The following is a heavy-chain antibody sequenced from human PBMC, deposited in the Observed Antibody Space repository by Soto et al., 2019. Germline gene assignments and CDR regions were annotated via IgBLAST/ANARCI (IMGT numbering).Heavy chain of an antibody. Sequence: EVQLVESGGGLVQPGGSLRLSCAASGFTFSSYEMNWVRQAPGKGLEWVSYISSSSSYTNYADSVKGRFTISRDNAKNSLYLQMNSLRAEDTAVYYCARVSRPRGYSYGYSYFDYWGQGTLVTVSS. CDR3: ARVSRPRGYSYGYSYFDY. J-gene: IGHJ4*02. CDR1: GFTFSSYE. V-gene: IGHV3-48*03. D-gene: IGHD5-18*01. CDR2: ISSSSSYT.